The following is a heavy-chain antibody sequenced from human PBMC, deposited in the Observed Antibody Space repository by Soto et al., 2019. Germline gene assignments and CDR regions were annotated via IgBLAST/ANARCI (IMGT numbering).Heavy chain of an antibody. CDR1: GLTFSTYT. Sequence: EVQLVESGGRLVKPGGSLRLSCAASGLTFSTYTMNWVRQAPGKGLEWVSSISSSSGYIYYADSVKGRFTISRDNAKKSLYLQMNSLRAEDTAVYYCARDGAVAGKLDYWGQGTLVTVSS. V-gene: IGHV3-21*01. CDR3: ARDGAVAGKLDY. J-gene: IGHJ4*02. CDR2: ISSSSGYI. D-gene: IGHD6-19*01.